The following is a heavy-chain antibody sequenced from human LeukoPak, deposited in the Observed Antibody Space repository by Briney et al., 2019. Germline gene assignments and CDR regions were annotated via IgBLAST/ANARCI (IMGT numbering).Heavy chain of an antibody. D-gene: IGHD2-15*01. CDR1: GFTFRNYA. Sequence: PGGSLRLSCAASGFTFRNYALHWVRQAPGKGLEWVANIKQDGSEKYYVDSVKGRFTISRDNAKNSLYLQMNSLRAEDTAVYYCARTYCSGGSCYGMDVWGQGTTVTVSS. J-gene: IGHJ6*02. V-gene: IGHV3-7*01. CDR3: ARTYCSGGSCYGMDV. CDR2: IKQDGSEK.